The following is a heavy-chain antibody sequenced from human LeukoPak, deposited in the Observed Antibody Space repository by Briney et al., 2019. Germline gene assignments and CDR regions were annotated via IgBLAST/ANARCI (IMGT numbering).Heavy chain of an antibody. CDR1: GFTFSSYW. CDR2: INSDGSST. D-gene: IGHD4-23*01. Sequence: GGSLRLSCAASGFTFSSYWMHWVRQAPGKGLVWVSRINSDGSSTSYADSVKGRFTISRDNAENTLYLQMNSLRAEDTAVYYCAKGGDGDKYYFGYWGQGTLVTVSS. CDR3: AKGGDGDKYYFGY. J-gene: IGHJ4*02. V-gene: IGHV3-74*01.